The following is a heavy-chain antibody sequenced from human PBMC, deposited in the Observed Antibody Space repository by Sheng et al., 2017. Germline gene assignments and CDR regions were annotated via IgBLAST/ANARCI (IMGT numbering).Heavy chain of an antibody. Sequence: QVQLVQSGAEVKKPGSSVKVSCKASGGTFSSYTISWVRQAPGQGLEWMGRIIPILGIANYAQKFQGRVTITADKSTSTAYMELSSLRSEDTAVYYCARCPDRAGDYYMDVWGKGTTVTVSS. CDR1: GGTFSSYT. CDR2: IIPILGIA. J-gene: IGHJ6*03. V-gene: IGHV1-69*02. D-gene: IGHD6-19*01. CDR3: ARCPDRAGDYYMDV.